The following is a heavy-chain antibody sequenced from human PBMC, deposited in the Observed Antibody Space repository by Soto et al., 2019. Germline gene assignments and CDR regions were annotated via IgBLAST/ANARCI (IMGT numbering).Heavy chain of an antibody. Sequence: PSETLSLTCPVSGVSISTYYWIWIRQPSGKGLEWIGYFYYSGSTNYNPSLKSRVTISVDTSKNQFSLNLNSVTAADTAVYYCARGQVAVAGYYFDYWGQGTLVTVSS. CDR1: GVSISTYY. CDR3: ARGQVAVAGYYFDY. D-gene: IGHD6-19*01. V-gene: IGHV4-59*01. J-gene: IGHJ4*02. CDR2: FYYSGST.